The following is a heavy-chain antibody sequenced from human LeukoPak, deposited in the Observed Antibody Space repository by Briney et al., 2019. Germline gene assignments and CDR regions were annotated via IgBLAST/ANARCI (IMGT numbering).Heavy chain of an antibody. Sequence: GASVTVSCKASEYTFRSYYIHWVRQAPGQGLEWVGWINPKTGATKYAQNFQGRVAMTRDRPITTVYMEVSRLRFDDTAVYYCARGATLTYYYDSSGFYSFDYWGQGTQVTVSS. CDR3: ARGATLTYYYDSSGFYSFDY. V-gene: IGHV1-2*02. D-gene: IGHD3-22*01. J-gene: IGHJ4*02. CDR2: INPKTGAT. CDR1: EYTFRSYY.